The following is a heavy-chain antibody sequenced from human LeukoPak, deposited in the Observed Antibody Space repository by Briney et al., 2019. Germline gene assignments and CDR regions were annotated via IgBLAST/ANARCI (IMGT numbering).Heavy chain of an antibody. CDR2: IKSKTDGGAT. CDR1: GFTFSNAW. V-gene: IGHV3-15*01. CDR3: TTDIDQNLRRYDSSGYYYVDY. J-gene: IGHJ4*02. D-gene: IGHD3-22*01. Sequence: PGGSLRLSCAASGFTFSNAWMSWVRQAPGKGLEWVGRIKSKTDGGATDYAAPVKGRFTISRADSKNTLHLQMKSLKTQDRAVYYCTTDIDQNLRRYDSSGYYYVDYWGQGTLVTVSS.